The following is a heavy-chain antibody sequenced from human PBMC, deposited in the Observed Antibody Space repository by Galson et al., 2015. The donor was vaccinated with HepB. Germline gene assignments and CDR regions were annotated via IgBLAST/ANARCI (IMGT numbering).Heavy chain of an antibody. D-gene: IGHD6-19*01. J-gene: IGHJ4*02. CDR3: ARGKPWQWLGY. V-gene: IGHV4-34*01. CDR1: GGSFSGYY. Sequence: SETLSLTCAVYGGSFSGYYWSWIRQPPGKGLEWIGEINHSGSTNYNPSLKSRVTISVDTSKNQFSLKLSSVTAADTAVYYCARGKPWQWLGYWGQGTLVTVSS. CDR2: INHSGST.